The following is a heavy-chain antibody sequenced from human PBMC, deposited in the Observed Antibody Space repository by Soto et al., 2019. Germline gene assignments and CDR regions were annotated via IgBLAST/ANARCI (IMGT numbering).Heavy chain of an antibody. Sequence: GGSLRLSCAASGFTFSSYGMHWVRQAPGKGLEWVAVISYDGSNKYYADSVKGRFTISRDNSKNTLYLQMNSLRAEDTAVYYCAKDRQPRYSGSYLHYFDYWGQGTLVTVSS. CDR1: GFTFSSYG. J-gene: IGHJ4*02. V-gene: IGHV3-30*18. CDR3: AKDRQPRYSGSYLHYFDY. CDR2: ISYDGSNK. D-gene: IGHD1-26*01.